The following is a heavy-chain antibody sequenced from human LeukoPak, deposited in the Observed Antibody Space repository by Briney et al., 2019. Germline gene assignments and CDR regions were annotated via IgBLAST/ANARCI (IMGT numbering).Heavy chain of an antibody. J-gene: IGHJ1*01. CDR3: ARGGRHPYSGSQGYFQH. V-gene: IGHV4-59*10. Sequence: SETLSFTCAACGGFISSCNGRWRRMPGGGWEGLVGRIHTGGSTSYNPSLKSLVTMSVDRSKTQSSLQLTTVTAADTSVYYCARGGRHPYSGSQGYFQHSGQGTLVTVSS. CDR2: IHTGGST. D-gene: IGHD1-26*01. CDR1: GGFISSCN.